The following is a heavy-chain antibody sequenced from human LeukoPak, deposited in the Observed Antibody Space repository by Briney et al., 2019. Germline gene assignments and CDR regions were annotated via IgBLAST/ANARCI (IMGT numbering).Heavy chain of an antibody. CDR1: GGTFSIYT. J-gene: IGHJ4*02. V-gene: IGHV1-69*13. Sequence: ASVNVSFKASGGTFSIYTISWVRQAPGQGLEWMGGIIPIFGTANYAQKFQGRVTITADESTSTAYMELSSLRSEDTAVYYCARGRVPAASYFDYWGQGTLVTVSS. CDR3: ARGRVPAASYFDY. CDR2: IIPIFGTA. D-gene: IGHD2-2*01.